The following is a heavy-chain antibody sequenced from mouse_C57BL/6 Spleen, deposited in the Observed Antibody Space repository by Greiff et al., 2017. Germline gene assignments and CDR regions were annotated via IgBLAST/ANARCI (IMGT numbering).Heavy chain of an antibody. V-gene: IGHV2-5*01. CDR3: AKKGIYYDYDAGFAY. CDR1: GFSLTSYG. Sequence: VMLVESGPGLVQPSQSLSITCTVSGFSLTSYGVHWVRQSPGKGLEWLGVIWRGGSTDYNAAFMSRLSITKDNSKSQVFFKMNSLQADDTAIYYCAKKGIYYDYDAGFAYWGQGTLVTVSA. J-gene: IGHJ3*01. D-gene: IGHD2-4*01. CDR2: IWRGGST.